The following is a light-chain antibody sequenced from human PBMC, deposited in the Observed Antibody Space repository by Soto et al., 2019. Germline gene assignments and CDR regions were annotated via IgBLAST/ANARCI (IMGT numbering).Light chain of an antibody. V-gene: IGLV2-14*01. CDR2: EVS. J-gene: IGLJ1*01. CDR1: SSDVGGYNY. Sequence: QSVLTQPPSASGSPGQSVTIPCTGTSSDVGGYNYVSWYQQHPGKAPKLMIYEVSNRPSGVSNRFSGSKSGNTASLTISGLQAEDEADYYCSSYTSSSTLQVFGTGTKLTVL. CDR3: SSYTSSSTLQV.